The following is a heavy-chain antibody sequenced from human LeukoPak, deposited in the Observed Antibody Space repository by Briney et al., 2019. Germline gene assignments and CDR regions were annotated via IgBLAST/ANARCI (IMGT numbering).Heavy chain of an antibody. Sequence: GGSLRLSCAASGFTFSSYSMNWVRQAPGKGLEWGSSISNSSSYINYADSVKGRFTISRDNAKNSLYLQMNSLRAEDTAVYYCARDDDGYNYFYWGQGTLVTVSS. CDR2: ISNSSSYI. CDR3: ARDDDGYNYFY. D-gene: IGHD5-24*01. J-gene: IGHJ4*02. V-gene: IGHV3-21*01. CDR1: GFTFSSYS.